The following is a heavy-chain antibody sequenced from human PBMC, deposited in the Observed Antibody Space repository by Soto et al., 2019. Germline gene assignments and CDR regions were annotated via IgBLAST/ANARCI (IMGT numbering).Heavy chain of an antibody. CDR2: ISSSSSYT. CDR3: ARSGVFFNWFDP. Sequence: VQLVESGGGLVKPGGSMRLSCAASGFTFSDYYMSWIRQAPGKGLEWVSYISSSSSYTKYADSVKGRFTISRDNAKNSLYLQMNSLRAEDTAVYYCARSGVFFNWFDPWGQGTLVTVSS. D-gene: IGHD3-3*01. V-gene: IGHV3-11*06. CDR1: GFTFSDYY. J-gene: IGHJ5*02.